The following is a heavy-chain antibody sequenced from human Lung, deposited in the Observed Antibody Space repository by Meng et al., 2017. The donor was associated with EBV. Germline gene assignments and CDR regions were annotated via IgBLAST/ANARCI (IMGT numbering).Heavy chain of an antibody. V-gene: IGHV4-31*03. Sequence: QVQLQEAGPGLVKPSPTLSLTCTVSGGSISSGGFYWSWIRQHPGKGLEWIGYIYYSGSTYYNPSLRSRVAISIDTSKNQFSLKLTSVTAADTAVYFCARTNYGDYNWFDPWGQGTLVTVSS. J-gene: IGHJ5*02. CDR3: ARTNYGDYNWFDP. CDR1: GGSISSGGFY. CDR2: IYYSGST. D-gene: IGHD4-17*01.